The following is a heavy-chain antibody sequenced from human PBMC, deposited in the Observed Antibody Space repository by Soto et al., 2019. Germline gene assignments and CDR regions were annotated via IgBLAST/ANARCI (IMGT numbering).Heavy chain of an antibody. CDR1: GGSISSGDYY. D-gene: IGHD6-13*01. CDR3: AREGRIAVAGRFDY. V-gene: IGHV4-31*03. CDR2: IYYSGST. J-gene: IGHJ4*02. Sequence: PSETLSLTCTVSGGSISSGDYYWSWIRQVPGKGLEWIGYIYYSGSTYYNPSLKSRVAMSVDTSKNQFSLKMRSVTAADTAIYYCAREGRIAVAGRFDYWGQGTLVTVSS.